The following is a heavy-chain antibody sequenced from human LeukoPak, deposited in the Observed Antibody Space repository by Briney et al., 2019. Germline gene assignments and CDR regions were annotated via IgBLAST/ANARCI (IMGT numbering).Heavy chain of an antibody. CDR3: ARDSRGWTHDY. V-gene: IGHV3-74*01. CDR1: GFTFSTSW. J-gene: IGHJ4*02. CDR2: INGDGSYT. D-gene: IGHD3-10*01. Sequence: GESLRLSCAASGFTFSTSWMHWVRQAPGEGLLWLSRINGDGSYTNYADSVKGRFTISRDNAKNTLYLQMNSLRAEDTAVYYCARDSRGWTHDYWGEGTLVTVSS.